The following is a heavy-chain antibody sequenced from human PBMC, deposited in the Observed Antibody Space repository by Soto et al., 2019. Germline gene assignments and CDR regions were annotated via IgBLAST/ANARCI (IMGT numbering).Heavy chain of an antibody. CDR1: GGTFSSLD. Sequence: SVKVSCKASGGTFSSLDINWVRQAPGQGLEWMGGIIPISETTNYAQIFQGRVSIVADISTSTAYMELGRLRSEDTAVYYCARALLSHSYDSGGYDSYFHAMDVWGQGTPVTVSS. J-gene: IGHJ6*02. CDR3: ARALLSHSYDSGGYDSYFHAMDV. CDR2: IIPISETT. V-gene: IGHV1-69*06. D-gene: IGHD3-22*01.